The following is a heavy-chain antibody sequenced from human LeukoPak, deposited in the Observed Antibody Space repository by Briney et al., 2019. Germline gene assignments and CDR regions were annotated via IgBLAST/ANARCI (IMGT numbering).Heavy chain of an antibody. CDR1: GFTFNSYW. Sequence: PGRSLRLSCAASGFTFNSYWVHWVRQAPGKGLVWVSRINSDGSSTSYADSVKGRFTISRDNAKNTLFLQMNSLRAEDTAVYFCARGHLDFDYWGQGTLVTVSS. CDR3: ARGHLDFDY. J-gene: IGHJ4*02. V-gene: IGHV3-74*01. CDR2: INSDGSST.